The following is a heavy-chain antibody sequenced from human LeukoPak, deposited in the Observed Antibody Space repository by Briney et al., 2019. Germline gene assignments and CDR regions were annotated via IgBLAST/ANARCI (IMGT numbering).Heavy chain of an antibody. CDR3: AREGIAAAQYYYGMDV. CDR1: GFTFSIYA. CDR2: ISSSSSTI. D-gene: IGHD6-13*01. J-gene: IGHJ6*02. V-gene: IGHV3-48*02. Sequence: GGSLRLSCAASGFTFSIYAMTWVRRAPGKGLEWVSYISSSSSTIYYADSVKGRFTISRDNAKNSLYLQMNSLRDEDTAVYYCAREGIAAAQYYYGMDVWGQGTTVTVSS.